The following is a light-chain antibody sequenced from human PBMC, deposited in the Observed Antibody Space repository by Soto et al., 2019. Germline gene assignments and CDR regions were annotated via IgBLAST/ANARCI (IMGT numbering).Light chain of an antibody. J-gene: IGKJ3*01. CDR1: QSVSSNN. CDR2: GAS. Sequence: ELVLTQSPGTLSLSPGARATLSCRASQSVSSNNLAWYQQRPGQAPRVVIYGASTRATGIPERFSGSGSGTDCTLTISRLEPEDFAGYYCQQYGRSPFTFGPGTKVDIK. CDR3: QQYGRSPFT. V-gene: IGKV3-20*01.